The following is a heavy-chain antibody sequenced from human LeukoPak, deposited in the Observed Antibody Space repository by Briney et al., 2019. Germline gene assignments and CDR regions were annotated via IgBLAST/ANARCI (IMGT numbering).Heavy chain of an antibody. CDR3: AKASDNWNYENWFDP. Sequence: PGGSLRLSCAASGYTFSGYAMSWVRQAPRKGLEWVSGITGSGGSTYYAQSLKGRFTISRDNSKNTLYLQMNSLRAEDAAVYYCAKASDNWNYENWFDPWGQGTLVTVSS. J-gene: IGHJ5*02. CDR1: GYTFSGYA. CDR2: ITGSGGST. D-gene: IGHD1-7*01. V-gene: IGHV3-23*01.